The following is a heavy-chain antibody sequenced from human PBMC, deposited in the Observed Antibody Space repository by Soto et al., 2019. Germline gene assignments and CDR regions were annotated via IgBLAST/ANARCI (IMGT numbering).Heavy chain of an antibody. CDR1: GFTFSSYA. CDR2: ISYDGSNK. Sequence: LRLSCAASGFTFSSYAMHWVRQAPGKGLEWVAVISYDGSNKYYADSVKGRFTISRDNSKNTLYLQMNSLRAEDTAVYYCARGEYCSSTSCYPALDYWGQGTLVTVSS. D-gene: IGHD2-2*01. J-gene: IGHJ4*02. CDR3: ARGEYCSSTSCYPALDY. V-gene: IGHV3-30-3*01.